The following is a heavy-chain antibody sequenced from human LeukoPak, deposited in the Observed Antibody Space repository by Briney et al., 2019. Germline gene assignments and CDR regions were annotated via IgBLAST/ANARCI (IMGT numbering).Heavy chain of an antibody. J-gene: IGHJ4*02. CDR3: ARGVTTRLDY. CDR2: INHSGST. CDR1: GGSFSGYY. Sequence: SETLSLTCAVYGGSFSGYYWSWIRQPPGKGLEWIGEINHSGSTNYNPSLKSRVTISVDTSKNQFSLKLSSVTAADTAVYYCARGVTTRLDYWGQGTLVTASS. D-gene: IGHD4-17*01. V-gene: IGHV4-34*01.